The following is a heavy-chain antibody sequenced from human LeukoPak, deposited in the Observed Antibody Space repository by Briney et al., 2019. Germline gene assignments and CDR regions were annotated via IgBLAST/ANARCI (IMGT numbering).Heavy chain of an antibody. D-gene: IGHD3-3*01. CDR2: MNPNSGNT. V-gene: IGHV1-8*01. CDR3: ARGAVNTYYDFWSGYYPRYFDY. CDR1: GYTFTSYD. J-gene: IGHJ4*02. Sequence: ASVKVSCKASGYTFTSYDINWVRQATGQGLEWMGWMNPNSGNTGYAQKFQGRVTMTRNTSISTAYMELSSLRSEGTAVYYCARGAVNTYYDFWSGYYPRYFDYWGQGTLVTVSP.